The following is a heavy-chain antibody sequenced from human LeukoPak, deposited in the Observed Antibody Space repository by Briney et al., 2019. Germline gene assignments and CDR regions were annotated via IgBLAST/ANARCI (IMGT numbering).Heavy chain of an antibody. CDR1: GGSISSYY. V-gene: IGHV4-59*01. D-gene: IGHD7-27*01. J-gene: IGHJ4*02. Sequence: SETLSLTCTVSGGSISSYYWSWIRQPPGKGLEWIGYIYYSGSTNYNPSLKSRVTISVDTSKNQFSLKLSSVTAADTALYYCARDSETGKHDSWGQGILVIVSS. CDR3: ARDSETGKHDS. CDR2: IYYSGST.